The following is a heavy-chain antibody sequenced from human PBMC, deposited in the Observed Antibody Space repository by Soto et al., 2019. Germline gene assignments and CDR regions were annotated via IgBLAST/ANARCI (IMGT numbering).Heavy chain of an antibody. V-gene: IGHV4-4*07. Sequence: QVQLQAPGPGLVKPSETLSLTCTVSGGSISNNYWNWIRQTAGKGLEWIVRIESSGTTSYNPTLGSRVTMPLATAKNQGSLKLSPVTAADTAVYFCARVHPFSGTASPAALEIWGQGNRVTVPS. CDR2: IESSGTT. D-gene: IGHD1-26*01. CDR1: GGSISNNY. CDR3: ARVHPFSGTASPAALEI. J-gene: IGHJ3*02.